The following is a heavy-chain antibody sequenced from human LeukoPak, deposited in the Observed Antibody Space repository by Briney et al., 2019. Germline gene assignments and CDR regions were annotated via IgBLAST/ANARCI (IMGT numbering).Heavy chain of an antibody. D-gene: IGHD3-9*01. J-gene: IGHJ4*02. Sequence: GASVKVSCKASGGTFSSYAISWVRQAPGQGLEWMGGIIPIFGTANYAQKFQGRVTITADESTSTAYMELSSLRFEDTAVYYCARGRYFDWLGRRYYFDYWGQGTLVTVSS. V-gene: IGHV1-69*13. CDR2: IIPIFGTA. CDR3: ARGRYFDWLGRRYYFDY. CDR1: GGTFSSYA.